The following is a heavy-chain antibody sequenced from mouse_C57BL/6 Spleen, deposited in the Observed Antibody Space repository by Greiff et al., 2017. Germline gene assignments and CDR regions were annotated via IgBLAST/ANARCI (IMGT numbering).Heavy chain of an antibody. CDR1: GFTFSSYG. CDR2: ISSGGSYT. J-gene: IGHJ4*01. V-gene: IGHV5-6*01. CDR3: ARHDTTDAMDY. D-gene: IGHD1-1*01. Sequence: EVQLVESGGDLVKPGGSLKLSCAASGFTFSSYGMSWVRQTPDKRLEWVATISSGGSYTYYPDSVKGRFTISRDNAKNTLYLQMSSLKSEDTAMYYCARHDTTDAMDYWGQGTSVTVSS.